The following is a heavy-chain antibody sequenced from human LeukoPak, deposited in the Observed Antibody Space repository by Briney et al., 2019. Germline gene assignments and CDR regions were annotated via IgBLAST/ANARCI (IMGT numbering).Heavy chain of an antibody. CDR1: GGSFSGYY. CDR2: INHSGST. D-gene: IGHD7-27*01. J-gene: IGHJ4*02. V-gene: IGHV4-34*01. CDR3: ARETGELPYIDY. Sequence: SETLSLTCAVYGGSFSGYYWSWIRQPPGKGLEWIGEINHSGSTNYNPSLKSRVTISVDTSKNQFSLKLSSVTAADTAVYYCARETGELPYIDYWGQGTLVTVSS.